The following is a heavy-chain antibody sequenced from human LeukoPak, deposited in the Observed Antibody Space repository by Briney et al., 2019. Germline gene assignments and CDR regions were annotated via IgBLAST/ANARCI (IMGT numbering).Heavy chain of an antibody. CDR1: GFTFDDYA. D-gene: IGHD3-16*01. Sequence: GGSLRLSCTASGFTFDDYAMHWVRQAPGKGLEWVSGISWNSGSIGYADSVKGRFTISRDNAKNSLYLQMNSLRAEDTALYYCAKDGGGYWGQGTLVTVSP. CDR2: ISWNSGSI. CDR3: AKDGGGY. J-gene: IGHJ4*02. V-gene: IGHV3-9*01.